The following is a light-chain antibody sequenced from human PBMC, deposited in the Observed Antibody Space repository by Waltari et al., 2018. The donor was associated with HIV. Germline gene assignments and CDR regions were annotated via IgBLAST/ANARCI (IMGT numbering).Light chain of an antibody. Sequence: QSALTQPRSVSGSLGQSVSISCPGTSSDVGYYNRVSWYQQHPGKAPKLIIYDVRERPSGVPDRFSASKSANTASLTISRLQADDEADYYCCSYAGTYKVFGTGTQVTVL. J-gene: IGLJ1*01. V-gene: IGLV2-11*01. CDR1: SSDVGYYNR. CDR3: CSYAGTYKV. CDR2: DVR.